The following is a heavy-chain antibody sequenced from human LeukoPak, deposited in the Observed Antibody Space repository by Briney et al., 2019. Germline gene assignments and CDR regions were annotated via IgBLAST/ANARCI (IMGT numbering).Heavy chain of an antibody. CDR2: ISSSGSTI. CDR1: GFTFSRYS. D-gene: IGHD3-22*01. J-gene: IGHJ4*02. Sequence: PGGSLRLSCAASGFTFSRYSMNWVRQAPGKGVEWVSYISSSGSTIYYADSVKGGFTISRENEKKSLYLQMNSLRAEDTAVYYCARDGFRYYDQGDYFDYWGQGTLVTVSS. CDR3: ARDGFRYYDQGDYFDY. V-gene: IGHV3-48*04.